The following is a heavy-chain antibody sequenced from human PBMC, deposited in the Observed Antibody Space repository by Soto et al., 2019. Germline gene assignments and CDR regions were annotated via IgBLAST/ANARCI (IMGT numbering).Heavy chain of an antibody. CDR1: GGSISSYY. Sequence: PSETLSLTCTVSGGSISSYYWSWIRQPPGKGLEWIGYIYYSGSTNYNPSLKSRVTISVDTSKNQFSLKLSSVTAAYTALYYCARLLPGGSGSTACDYWGQGTLVTVSS. J-gene: IGHJ4*02. V-gene: IGHV4-59*08. D-gene: IGHD3-10*01. CDR3: ARLLPGGSGSTACDY. CDR2: IYYSGST.